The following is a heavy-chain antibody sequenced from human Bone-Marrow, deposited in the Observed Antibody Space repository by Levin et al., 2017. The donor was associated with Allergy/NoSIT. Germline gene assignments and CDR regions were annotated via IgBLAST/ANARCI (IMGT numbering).Heavy chain of an antibody. V-gene: IGHV6-1*01. J-gene: IGHJ4*02. CDR1: GDSLSTYGVA. Sequence: PSETLSLTCVISGDSLSTYGVAWNWIRQSPSRGLEWLGRTYYRSQWYSDYAVSVNSRITVNADTSRNQLILQVNTVTTKDTAIYYCVSGRNSAFDYWGQGTMVTVSS. D-gene: IGHD4-23*01. CDR2: TYYRSQWYS. CDR3: VSGRNSAFDY.